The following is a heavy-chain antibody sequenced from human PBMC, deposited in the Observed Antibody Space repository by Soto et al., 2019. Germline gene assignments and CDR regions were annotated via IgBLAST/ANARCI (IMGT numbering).Heavy chain of an antibody. D-gene: IGHD3-10*01. Sequence: EVQLVESGGGLVQPGRYLRLSCAASGFTFDDYAIHWVRQAPGKGLEWVSGINWNGDATGYADSVKGRFTISRDNAKNSLYLQMNSLTTEDTAVYYCANLPLYGSGFDCWGQGTLVTVSS. CDR1: GFTFDDYA. J-gene: IGHJ4*02. CDR2: INWNGDAT. V-gene: IGHV3-9*01. CDR3: ANLPLYGSGFDC.